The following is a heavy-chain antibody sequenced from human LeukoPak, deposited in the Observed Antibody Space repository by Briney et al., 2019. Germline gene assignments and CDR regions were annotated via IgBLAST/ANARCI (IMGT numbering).Heavy chain of an antibody. CDR2: IKQDGSEK. V-gene: IGHV3-7*03. CDR3: ATEGVVVPAAPNDY. D-gene: IGHD2-2*01. Sequence: GGSLRLSCAASGFTFSSYWMSWVRQAPGKGLEWVANIKQDGSEKYNVDSVKGRFTISRDNAKNSLYLQMNSLRAEDTAVYYCATEGVVVPAAPNDYWAREPWSPSPQ. J-gene: IGHJ4*02. CDR1: GFTFSSYW.